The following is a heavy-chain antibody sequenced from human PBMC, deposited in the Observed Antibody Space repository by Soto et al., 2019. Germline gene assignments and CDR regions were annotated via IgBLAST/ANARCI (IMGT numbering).Heavy chain of an antibody. CDR2: IYKTGST. D-gene: IGHD5-18*01. Sequence: QVQLQESGPGLVKPSQTLSLTCSVSGGSINSGGHYWSWIRQHPGKGLEWIGHIYKTGSTDFNPSLKDRLTISIVTSKNQFSLSLRSVTDADTAVYYCARDRIQFSVDVWGQGTRVTVSS. CDR1: GGSINSGGHY. V-gene: IGHV4-31*03. CDR3: ARDRIQFSVDV. J-gene: IGHJ6*02.